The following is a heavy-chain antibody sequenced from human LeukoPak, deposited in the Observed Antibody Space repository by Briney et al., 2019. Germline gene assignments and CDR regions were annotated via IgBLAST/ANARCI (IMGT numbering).Heavy chain of an antibody. CDR1: GFTVSRNY. D-gene: IGHD1-1*01. J-gene: IGHJ3*02. Sequence: PGGSLILSCAAAGFTVSRNYMTWVRQAPGKGLEWVSVIYRGGSTYYADSVKGRFTISRDNSKNTLYLQMNSLRDEDTAVYYCARAWPTGTNDAFDIWGQGTMVTVSS. CDR3: ARAWPTGTNDAFDI. CDR2: IYRGGST. V-gene: IGHV3-53*01.